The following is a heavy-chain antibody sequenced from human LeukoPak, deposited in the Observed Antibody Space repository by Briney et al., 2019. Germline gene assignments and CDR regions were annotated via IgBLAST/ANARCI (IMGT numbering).Heavy chain of an antibody. Sequence: GGPLRLSCAASGFTFSSYAMSWVRQAPGKGLEWVSAVSGSGDSTYYADSAKGRFTISRDSSRNTLYLQMNSLRAEDTAVYYCATLKQWLADLGFDYWGQGTLVTVSP. CDR3: ATLKQWLADLGFDY. D-gene: IGHD6-19*01. V-gene: IGHV3-23*01. J-gene: IGHJ4*02. CDR2: VSGSGDST. CDR1: GFTFSSYA.